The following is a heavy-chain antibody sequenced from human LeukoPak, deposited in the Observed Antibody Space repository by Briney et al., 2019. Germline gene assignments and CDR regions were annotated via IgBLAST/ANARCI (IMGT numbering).Heavy chain of an antibody. V-gene: IGHV3-48*03. J-gene: IGHJ4*02. CDR2: ISSSGSTR. Sequence: PGGSLRLSCAASGFTFSSYEMNWVRQAPGKGLEWVSYISSSGSTRYYADSVKGRFTISRDNAKSSLYLQMNSLRAEDTAVYFCAARGPRKWGQGTLVTVSS. CDR3: AARGPRK. D-gene: IGHD1-14*01. CDR1: GFTFSSYE.